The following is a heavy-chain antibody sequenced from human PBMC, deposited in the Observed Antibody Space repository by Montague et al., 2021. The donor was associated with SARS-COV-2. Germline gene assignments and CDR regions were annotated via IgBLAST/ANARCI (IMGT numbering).Heavy chain of an antibody. CDR1: GGSISSSSYY. CDR3: ARDVVAAPGTFDY. D-gene: IGHD6-13*01. V-gene: IGHV4-61*02. CDR2: VSASGST. Sequence: TLSLTCTVSGGSISSSSYYWGWIRQPAGKGLEWIGRVSASGSTNYNPSLNSRVTMSVDTPKKQFSLRLSPVTAADTAVYYCARDVVAAPGTFDYWGQGTLVTVPS. J-gene: IGHJ4*02.